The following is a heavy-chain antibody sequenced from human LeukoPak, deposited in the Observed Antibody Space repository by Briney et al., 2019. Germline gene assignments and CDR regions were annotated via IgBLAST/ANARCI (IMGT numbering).Heavy chain of an antibody. CDR3: ARDEGGRGYSYGYDY. V-gene: IGHV3-7*01. CDR1: GFTFSSYW. Sequence: GGSLRLSCAASGFTFSSYWMSWVRQAPGKGLEWVANIKQDGSEKYYVDSVKGRFTISRDNAKNSLYLQMNSLRAEDTAVCYCARDEGGRGYSYGYDYWGQGTLVTVSS. J-gene: IGHJ4*02. CDR2: IKQDGSEK. D-gene: IGHD5-18*01.